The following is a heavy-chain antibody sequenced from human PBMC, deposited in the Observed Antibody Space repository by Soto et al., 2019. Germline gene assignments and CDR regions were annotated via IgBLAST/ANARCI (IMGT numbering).Heavy chain of an antibody. D-gene: IGHD1-26*01. CDR3: GGEPGGRYYY. V-gene: IGHV1-18*01. CDR1: GYTFTSYG. CDR2: ISAYNGNT. J-gene: IGHJ4*02. Sequence: QVQLVQSGAEVKKPGASVKVSCKASGYTFTSYGISWVRQAPGQGLEWMGWISAYNGNTNYAQKLQGRVTMTTDTSKGKGSMEAKNPGSDDRAGDFRGGEPGGRYYYWGQGTLVTVSS.